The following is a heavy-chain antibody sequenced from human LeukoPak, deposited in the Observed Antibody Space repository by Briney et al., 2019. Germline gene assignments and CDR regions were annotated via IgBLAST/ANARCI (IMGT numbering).Heavy chain of an antibody. D-gene: IGHD1-26*01. V-gene: IGHV2-5*02. CDR3: AHRPGMGAHRFDC. Sequence: SGPTLVKPTQTLTLTCTFSGFSLSTSRVGVGWMRQPPGKALEWLTLIYWDDDTRYRPSLRGRLSVTKDTSKNQVVLTMTNMDPEDTATCFCAHRPGMGAHRFDCWGQGILVTVSS. CDR2: IYWDDDT. CDR1: GFSLSTSRVG. J-gene: IGHJ4*02.